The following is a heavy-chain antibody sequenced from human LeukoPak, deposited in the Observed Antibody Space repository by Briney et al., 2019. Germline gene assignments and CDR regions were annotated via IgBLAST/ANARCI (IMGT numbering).Heavy chain of an antibody. V-gene: IGHV4-59*12. CDR2: IYYSGST. CDR3: ARRKRYCSGGSCSNPYYYYYGMDV. D-gene: IGHD2-15*01. CDR1: GGSISSYY. Sequence: PSETLSLTCTVSGGSISSYYWSWIRQPPGKGLEWIGYIYYSGSTYYNPSLKSRVTISVDTSKNQFSLKLSSVTAADTAVYYCARRKRYCSGGSCSNPYYYYYGMDVWGQGTTVTVSS. J-gene: IGHJ6*02.